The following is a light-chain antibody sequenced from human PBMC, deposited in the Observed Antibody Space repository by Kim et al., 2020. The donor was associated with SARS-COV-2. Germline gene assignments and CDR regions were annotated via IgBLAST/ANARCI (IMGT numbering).Light chain of an antibody. CDR3: SSYTTSNTKV. Sequence: GQSITSSCTGTSSDVGTNNRVSWYQQHPGKVPKLIIYNVNKRSSGVSNRFSASKSANTASLTISGIQAEDEADYYCSSYTTSNTKVFGTGTKVTVL. J-gene: IGLJ1*01. V-gene: IGLV2-14*04. CDR1: SSDVGTNNR. CDR2: NVN.